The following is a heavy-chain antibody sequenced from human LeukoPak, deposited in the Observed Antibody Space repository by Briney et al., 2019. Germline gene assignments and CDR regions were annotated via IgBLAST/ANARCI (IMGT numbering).Heavy chain of an antibody. Sequence: SETLSLTCTVSGGSISSGSYYWSWIRQPAGKGLEWIGRIYTSGSTNYNPSLKSRVTIPVDTSKNQFSLKLSSVTTADTAVYYCARGYCTGTSCYKGYWGQGTLVTVSS. CDR2: IYTSGST. CDR3: ARGYCTGTSCYKGY. D-gene: IGHD2-2*02. J-gene: IGHJ4*02. V-gene: IGHV4-61*02. CDR1: GGSISSGSYY.